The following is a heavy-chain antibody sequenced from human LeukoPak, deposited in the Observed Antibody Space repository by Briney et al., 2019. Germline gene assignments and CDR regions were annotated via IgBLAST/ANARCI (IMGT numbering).Heavy chain of an antibody. CDR3: ARASGSHDWFDP. CDR1: GYTFITFA. CDR2: INAGDGNT. D-gene: IGHD1-26*01. Sequence: ASVKVSCKASGYTFITFAMNWVRPAPGQRLEWMGWINAGDGNTKYAQKFQGRVTITRDTSASTAYMELSSLRSEDTAVYYCARASGSHDWFDPWGQGTLVTVSS. V-gene: IGHV1-3*01. J-gene: IGHJ5*02.